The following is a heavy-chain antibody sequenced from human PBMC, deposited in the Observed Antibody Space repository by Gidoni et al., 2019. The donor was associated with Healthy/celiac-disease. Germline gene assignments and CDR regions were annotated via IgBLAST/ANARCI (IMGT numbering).Heavy chain of an antibody. J-gene: IGHJ3*02. Sequence: EVQLVESGGGLIQPGGSLRLSCAASGFTVSSNYMSWVRQAPGKGLEWVSVIDSGGSTYYADSVKGRFTISRDNSKNTLYLQMNSLRAEDTAVYYCARGGVSSSWRTDAFDIWGQGTMVTVSS. CDR2: IDSGGST. CDR1: GFTVSSNY. CDR3: ARGGVSSSWRTDAFDI. D-gene: IGHD6-13*01. V-gene: IGHV3-53*01.